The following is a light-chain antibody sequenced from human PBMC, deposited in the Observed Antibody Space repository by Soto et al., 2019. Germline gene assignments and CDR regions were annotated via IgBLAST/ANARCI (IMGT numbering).Light chain of an antibody. Sequence: EIVMTQSPATLSVSRGGRATLSCRASQSSSDTLAWYQQKPGQAPRLLTYGASSRATGIPDRFSGSGSGTDFTLTISRLEPEDFAVYYCQQYGSSITFGQGTRLEIK. CDR3: QQYGSSIT. J-gene: IGKJ5*01. CDR2: GAS. CDR1: QSSSDT. V-gene: IGKV3-20*01.